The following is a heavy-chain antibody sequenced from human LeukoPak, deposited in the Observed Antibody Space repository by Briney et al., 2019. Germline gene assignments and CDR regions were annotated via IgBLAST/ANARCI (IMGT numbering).Heavy chain of an antibody. CDR1: GFTFSSYW. CDR3: ARARGISGYSYGYRNHPVYYFDY. D-gene: IGHD5-18*01. Sequence: GGSLRLSCAASGFTFSSYWMSWVRQAPGKGLEWVANIKQDGSEKYYVDSVKGRFTISRDNAKNSLYLQMNSLRAEDTAVYYCARARGISGYSYGYRNHPVYYFDYWGQGTLVTVSS. V-gene: IGHV3-7*01. J-gene: IGHJ4*02. CDR2: IKQDGSEK.